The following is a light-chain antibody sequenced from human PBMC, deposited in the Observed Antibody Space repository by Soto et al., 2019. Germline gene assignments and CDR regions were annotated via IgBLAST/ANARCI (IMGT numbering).Light chain of an antibody. Sequence: DIQMTQSPSSLSASVGDRVTITCQASQDISYYLNWYQQKPGKTPKLLIYAASNLETGVPSRFSGSGSGTDFTFTISSLQPEGIATYYCQQFDNLPFTFGPGTKVDIK. CDR2: AAS. CDR1: QDISYY. J-gene: IGKJ3*01. V-gene: IGKV1-33*01. CDR3: QQFDNLPFT.